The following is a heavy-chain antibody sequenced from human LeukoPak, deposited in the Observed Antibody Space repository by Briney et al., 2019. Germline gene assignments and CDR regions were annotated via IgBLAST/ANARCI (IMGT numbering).Heavy chain of an antibody. V-gene: IGHV4-59*08. Sequence: SGTLSLTCTVSGGSMSSYYWSWIRQPPGKGLEWIGYIYYSGSTNYNPSLKSRVTISVDTSKNQFSLKLSSVTAADTAVYYCARGGAGSSYNWFDPWGQGTLVTVSS. CDR3: ARGGAGSSYNWFDP. J-gene: IGHJ5*02. D-gene: IGHD3-16*01. CDR1: GGSMSSYY. CDR2: IYYSGST.